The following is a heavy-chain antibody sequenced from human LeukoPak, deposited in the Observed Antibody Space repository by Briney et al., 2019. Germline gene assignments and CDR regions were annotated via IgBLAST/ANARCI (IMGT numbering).Heavy chain of an antibody. CDR3: ATPQVYCTSISCYIVN. V-gene: IGHV5-51*01. CDR1: GYSFTNSW. CDR2: IYPGDSYT. Sequence: GESLKISCKGSGYSFTNSWIGWVRQMPGKGLEWMGIIYPGDSYTKYSPSFQGQVTISADKSTSTAYLQWSTLKASDTAMYYCATPQVYCTSISCYIVNRGQGTLVTVSS. J-gene: IGHJ4*02. D-gene: IGHD2-2*02.